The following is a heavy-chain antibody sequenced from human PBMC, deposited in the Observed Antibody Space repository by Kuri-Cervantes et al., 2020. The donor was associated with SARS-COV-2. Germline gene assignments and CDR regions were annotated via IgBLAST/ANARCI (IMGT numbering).Heavy chain of an antibody. Sequence: ASVKVSCRASGYTFTDYYMYWVRQAPGQGLEWMGWINPNTGDTNYAQRFQARVTMARDTSISTAYMELTRLKSDDTAVYYCAREGAQSGSSDYWGQGTLVTVSS. D-gene: IGHD3-10*01. CDR3: AREGAQSGSSDY. CDR2: INPNTGDT. J-gene: IGHJ4*02. CDR1: GYTFTDYY. V-gene: IGHV1-2*02.